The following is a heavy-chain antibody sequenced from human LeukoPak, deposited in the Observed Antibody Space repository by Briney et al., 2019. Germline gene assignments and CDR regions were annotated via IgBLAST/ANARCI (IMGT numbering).Heavy chain of an antibody. CDR2: IYRFGTT. CDR3: AGYGNNSF. D-gene: IGHD4-23*01. Sequence: GGSLRLSCAVSGFTVTNNHLKWVRQAPGKGLECVANIYRFGTTYYADSVRGRVSISRDSAKNTVFLQMNGLRVEDTAVYYCAGYGNNSFWGQGTLVTVSS. J-gene: IGHJ4*02. CDR1: GFTVTNNH. V-gene: IGHV3-66*01.